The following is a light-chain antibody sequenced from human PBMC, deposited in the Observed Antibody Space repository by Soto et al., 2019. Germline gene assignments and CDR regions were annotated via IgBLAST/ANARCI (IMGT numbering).Light chain of an antibody. Sequence: QSVLTQPPSASGTPGQRVTISCSGSSSNIVSNYVYWYQQLPGTAPKLLIYRNSQRPSGVPDRFSGSKSGTSACLAISGLRSEDEADYYCAAWDDSLRGVVFGGGTKLTVL. V-gene: IGLV1-47*01. CDR3: AAWDDSLRGVV. CDR2: RNS. J-gene: IGLJ2*01. CDR1: SSNIVSNY.